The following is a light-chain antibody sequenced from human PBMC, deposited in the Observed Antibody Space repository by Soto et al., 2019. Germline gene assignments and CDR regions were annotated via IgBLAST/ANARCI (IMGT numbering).Light chain of an antibody. V-gene: IGLV2-8*01. Sequence: QSALTQPPSASGSPGQSVTISCTGTSSDVGAYNYVSWYQQHAGKAPKLVIYEVTKRPSGVPDLFSGSKSANTASLTVSGLQAEDEADYYCSSFASSNTWVFGGGTTLTVL. CDR3: SSFASSNTWV. J-gene: IGLJ3*02. CDR2: EVT. CDR1: SSDVGAYNY.